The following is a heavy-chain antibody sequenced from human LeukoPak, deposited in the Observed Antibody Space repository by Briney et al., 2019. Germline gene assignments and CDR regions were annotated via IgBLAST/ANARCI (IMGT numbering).Heavy chain of an antibody. V-gene: IGHV1-46*01. CDR3: ARTIVDGGTNY. Sequence: ASVKVSCKASGYTFTVYYIHWVRQAPGQGLEWMGKINPSGGSTSYAQNFQGRVTMTRDTSTSTVYMELSSLRSEDTAVYYCARTIVDGGTNYWGQGTLVTVSS. D-gene: IGHD2-15*01. CDR1: GYTFTVYY. J-gene: IGHJ4*02. CDR2: INPSGGST.